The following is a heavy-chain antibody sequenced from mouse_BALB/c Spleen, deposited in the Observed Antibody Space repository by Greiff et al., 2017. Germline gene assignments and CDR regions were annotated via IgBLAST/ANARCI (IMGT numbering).Heavy chain of an antibody. J-gene: IGHJ4*01. D-gene: IGHD2-1*01. Sequence: VQLQESGPGLVAPSQSLSITCTVSGFSLTSYGVHWVRQPPGKGLEWLGVIWAGGSTNYNSALMSRLSISKDNSKSQVFLEMNSLQTDDTAMYYCAGNYGYYAMDYWGQGTSVTVSS. CDR2: IWAGGST. CDR3: AGNYGYYAMDY. CDR1: GFSLTSYG. V-gene: IGHV2-9*02.